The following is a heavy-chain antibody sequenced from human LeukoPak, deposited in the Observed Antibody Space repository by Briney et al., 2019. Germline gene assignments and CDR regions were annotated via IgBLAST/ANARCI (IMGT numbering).Heavy chain of an antibody. Sequence: GGSLRLSCAASGFTFSRFTMNWVRQAPGKGLDWVSGLSGGGGSTYYADSVKGRFTISRDNSKNTLYLQMNSLRAEDTAVYYCARTGYCSSTSCSAGFDPWGEGTLVTVSS. D-gene: IGHD2-2*01. CDR2: LSGGGGST. CDR3: ARTGYCSSTSCSAGFDP. CDR1: GFTFSRFT. J-gene: IGHJ5*02. V-gene: IGHV3-23*01.